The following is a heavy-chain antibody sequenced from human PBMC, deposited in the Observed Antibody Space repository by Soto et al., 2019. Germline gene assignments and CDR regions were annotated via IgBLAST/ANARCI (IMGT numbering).Heavy chain of an antibody. J-gene: IGHJ6*02. D-gene: IGHD3-3*01. CDR2: MYSGGST. Sequence: PGGSLRLSCAASGFTVSRNYMSWVRQAPGKGLEWVSVMYSGGSTYYGDSVKGRFTISRDNSKNTPYLQMNSLRADDTAVYYCVSVDFWSGNSYYGLDVWGQGTTVTVS. V-gene: IGHV3-53*01. CDR1: GFTVSRNY. CDR3: VSVDFWSGNSYYGLDV.